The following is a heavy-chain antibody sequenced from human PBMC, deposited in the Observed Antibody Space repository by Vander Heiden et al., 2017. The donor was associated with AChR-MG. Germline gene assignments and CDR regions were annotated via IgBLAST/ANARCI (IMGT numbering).Heavy chain of an antibody. D-gene: IGHD1-1*01. V-gene: IGHV2-26*01. CDR1: GFSLSNAGMG. CDR2: IFSDDEK. J-gene: IGHJ2*01. Sequence: QVTLKESGPVLVKPTETLTLTCTVTGFSLSNAGMGVAWIRQPPGKAPEWLASIFSDDEKSYNTSLRSRLTISKDTSKSQVVLTMTNMDPVDTATYSCARNYNWGSWYFDLWGRGTLVTVSS. CDR3: ARNYNWGSWYFDL.